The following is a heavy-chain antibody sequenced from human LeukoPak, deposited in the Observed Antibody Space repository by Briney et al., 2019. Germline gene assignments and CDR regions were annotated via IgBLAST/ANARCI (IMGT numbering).Heavy chain of an antibody. CDR2: IYYIGST. CDR3: ATGIAVAGIFSDY. Sequence: SETLSLTCTVSGGSISNYYWGWIRQPPGKGLEWIGSIYYIGSTYYNPSLKSRVTISVDTSKNQFSLNLGSVTAADTAVYYCATGIAVAGIFSDYWGQGTLVTVSS. V-gene: IGHV4-39*01. D-gene: IGHD6-19*01. J-gene: IGHJ4*02. CDR1: GGSISNYY.